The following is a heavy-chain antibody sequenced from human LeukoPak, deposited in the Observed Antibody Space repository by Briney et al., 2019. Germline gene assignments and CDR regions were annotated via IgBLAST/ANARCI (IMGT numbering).Heavy chain of an antibody. J-gene: IGHJ3*02. CDR2: IYSGGST. V-gene: IGHV3-53*01. CDR3: ARTGSGYYQDAFDI. CDR1: GFTVSSNY. Sequence: GGSLRLSCAASGFTVSSNYMRWVRQAPGKGLEWVSVIYSGGSTYYADSVKGRFTISRDNSKNTLYLQMNSLRAEDTAVYYCARTGSGYYQDAFDIWGQGTMVTVSS. D-gene: IGHD3-22*01.